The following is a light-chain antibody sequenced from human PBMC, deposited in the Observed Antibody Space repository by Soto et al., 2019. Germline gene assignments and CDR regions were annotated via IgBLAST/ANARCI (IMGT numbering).Light chain of an antibody. Sequence: QSALTQPPSASGSPGQSVTISCTGTSNDIGAYNYVSWYQQHPGKAPKLLIYEVFRRPSGVPDRFSGSRSGNTASLTVSGRQSEDEVYYYSSSYAAREPGVFGTGTKLTAL. CDR3: SSYAAREPGV. V-gene: IGLV2-8*01. CDR2: EVF. CDR1: SNDIGAYNY. J-gene: IGLJ1*01.